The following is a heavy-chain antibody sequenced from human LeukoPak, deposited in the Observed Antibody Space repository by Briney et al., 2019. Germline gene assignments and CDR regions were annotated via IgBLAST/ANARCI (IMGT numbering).Heavy chain of an antibody. CDR2: AFVGGDT. V-gene: IGHV3-53*01. D-gene: IGHD5-24*01. Sequence: GGSLRLSCASSGLNVSSTYMSWIRQAPGKGLEWVSTAFVGGDTYYAASVKGRFTLSKDSSRNTMFLQMHGLRPEDTAVYYCARDQLDHRGQGTLVAVSP. J-gene: IGHJ4*02. CDR3: ARDQLDH. CDR1: GLNVSSTY.